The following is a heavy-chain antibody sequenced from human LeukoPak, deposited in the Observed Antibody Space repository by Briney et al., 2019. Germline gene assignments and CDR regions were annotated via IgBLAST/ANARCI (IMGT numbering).Heavy chain of an antibody. V-gene: IGHV4-59*08. CDR3: ARHRGSGVLYYFDF. Sequence: PSETLSLTCTVSGGSISSYYWSWIRQPPGKGLEWIGYIYHSGSTNYNPSLKSRITISVDTSKNQFSLNLSSVTAADTAVYYCARHRGSGVLYYFDFWGQGALVTVSS. CDR1: GGSISSYY. CDR2: IYHSGST. D-gene: IGHD6-19*01. J-gene: IGHJ4*02.